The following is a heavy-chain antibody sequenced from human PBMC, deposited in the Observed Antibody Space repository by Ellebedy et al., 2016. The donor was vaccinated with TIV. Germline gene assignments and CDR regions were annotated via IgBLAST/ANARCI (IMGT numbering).Heavy chain of an antibody. CDR2: IYYSGST. CDR1: GGSISSSSYY. Sequence: MPSETLSLTCTVSGGSISSSSYYWGWIRQPPGKGLEWIGSIYYSGSTYYNPSLKSRVPISVDTSTNQFSLKLSSVTAADTAVYYCARRPPKVRGVDNWFDPWGQGTLVTVSS. V-gene: IGHV4-39*01. CDR3: ARRPPKVRGVDNWFDP. D-gene: IGHD3-10*01. J-gene: IGHJ5*02.